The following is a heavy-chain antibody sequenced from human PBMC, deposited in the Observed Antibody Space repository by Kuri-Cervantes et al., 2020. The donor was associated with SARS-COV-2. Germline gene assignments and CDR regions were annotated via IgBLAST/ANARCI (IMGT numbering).Heavy chain of an antibody. CDR2: ISYDGSNK. CDR3: ARDRPPLYDNEIVDV. V-gene: IGHV3-30-3*01. D-gene: IGHD3-9*01. J-gene: IGHJ6*02. CDR1: GFTFSSYA. Sequence: GGSLRLSCAASGFTFSSYAMHWVRQAPGKGLEWVAVISYDGSNKYYADSVKGRFTISRDNSKNTLYLQMNSLGAEDTAVYYCARDRPPLYDNEIVDVWGQGTTVTVSS.